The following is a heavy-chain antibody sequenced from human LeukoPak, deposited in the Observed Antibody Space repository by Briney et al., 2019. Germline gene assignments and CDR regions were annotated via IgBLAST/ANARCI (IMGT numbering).Heavy chain of an antibody. CDR1: GYIFASYW. CDR3: ARPRDGYNLYFDY. V-gene: IGHV5-51*01. D-gene: IGHD5-24*01. CDR2: IYPGDSDT. J-gene: IGHJ4*02. Sequence: GESLKISCKGSGYIFASYWNAWVRQLPGKSLECMGIIYPGDSDTRYSPSFQGQVTISADKSISTAYLQWSSLKASDTAMYYCARPRDGYNLYFDYWGQGTLVTVSS.